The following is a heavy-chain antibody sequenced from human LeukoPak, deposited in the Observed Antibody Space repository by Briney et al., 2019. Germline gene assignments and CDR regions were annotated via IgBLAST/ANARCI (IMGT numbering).Heavy chain of an antibody. D-gene: IGHD6-6*01. J-gene: IGHJ4*02. Sequence: GRSLRLSCAASGFTFSDYGIHWVRQAPGQGLEWVALIWYDGSKKYYADSVKSRFTISRDNTKNTLYLQLNSLRADDTAVYYCARAHSSSSTFDLWGQGTLVTVSS. CDR1: GFTFSDYG. V-gene: IGHV3-33*01. CDR3: ARAHSSSSTFDL. CDR2: IWYDGSKK.